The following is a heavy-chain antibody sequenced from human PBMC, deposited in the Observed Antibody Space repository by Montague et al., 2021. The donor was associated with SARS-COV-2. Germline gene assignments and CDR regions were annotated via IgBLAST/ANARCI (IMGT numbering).Heavy chain of an antibody. CDR3: ARAYCGGDCNYLYIWFDS. V-gene: IGHV4-38-2*02. J-gene: IGHJ5*01. CDR2: IYHGGFT. D-gene: IGHD2-21*01. Sequence: SETLSLTCSVSGYSISSGYFWGWIRQPPGKGLEWIEAIYHGGFTRYNPSLKSRLTMSLDTPKNQFSLRLSSVTAADTAIYYCARAYCGGDCNYLYIWFDSWGQGALVTVSS. CDR1: GYSISSGYF.